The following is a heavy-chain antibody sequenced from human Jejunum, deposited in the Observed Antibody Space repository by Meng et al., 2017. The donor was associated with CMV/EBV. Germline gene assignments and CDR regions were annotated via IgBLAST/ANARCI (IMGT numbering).Heavy chain of an antibody. CDR3: VRTQYTTSRFDY. CDR2: INTDGSSP. J-gene: IGHJ4*02. V-gene: IGHV3-74*01. D-gene: IGHD6-6*01. Sequence: CAASGFIFSHYWIHWVRQAPGKGLVWVSRINTDGSSPTYADSVRGRFTISRDNTENTVNLLMNSLRAEDTAVYYCVRTQYTTSRFDYWGQGTLVTVSS. CDR1: GFIFSHYW.